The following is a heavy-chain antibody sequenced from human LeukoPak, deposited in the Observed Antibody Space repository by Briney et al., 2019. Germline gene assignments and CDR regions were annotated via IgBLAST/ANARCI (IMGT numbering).Heavy chain of an antibody. CDR2: ITVSGGST. V-gene: IGHV3-23*01. CDR3: AKVGRVITADGNFDY. J-gene: IGHJ4*02. CDR1: GFTFSSYA. Sequence: GGSLRLSCAASGFTFSSYAMSWVRQAPGKGLEWVSAITVSGGSTYYADSVKGRFTISRDNSKNTLCLQMNSLRAEDTAVYYCAKVGRVITADGNFDYWGQGTLVTVSS. D-gene: IGHD6-13*01.